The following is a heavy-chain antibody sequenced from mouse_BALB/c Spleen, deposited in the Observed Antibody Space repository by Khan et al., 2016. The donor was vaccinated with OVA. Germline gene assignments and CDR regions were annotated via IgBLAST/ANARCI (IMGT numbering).Heavy chain of an antibody. CDR2: IWGGGST. CDR1: GFSLSDYG. CDR3: AKGVWSYYYTLDY. J-gene: IGHJ4*01. Sequence: QVQLKESGPGLVAPSQNLSITCTVSGFSLSDYGVSWIRQPPGKGLEWLGVIWGGGSTYYNSALKSRLSISTDNSKSHVFLKMSSLQSDDTAMFYCAKGVWSYYYTLDYWGQGTSVTVSS. V-gene: IGHV2-6-5*01.